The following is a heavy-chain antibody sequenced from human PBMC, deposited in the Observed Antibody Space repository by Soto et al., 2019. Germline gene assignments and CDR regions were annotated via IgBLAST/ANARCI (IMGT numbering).Heavy chain of an antibody. D-gene: IGHD6-6*01. CDR2: IIPIFGTA. CDR3: ARDAPRYSSSLPIYYYYGMDV. Sequence: ASVKVSCKASGGTFSSYAISWVRQAPGQGLEWMGGIIPIFGTANYAQKFQGRVTITADESTSTAYMELSSLRSEDTAVYYCARDAPRYSSSLPIYYYYGMDVWGQGTTVTVSS. V-gene: IGHV1-69*13. CDR1: GGTFSSYA. J-gene: IGHJ6*02.